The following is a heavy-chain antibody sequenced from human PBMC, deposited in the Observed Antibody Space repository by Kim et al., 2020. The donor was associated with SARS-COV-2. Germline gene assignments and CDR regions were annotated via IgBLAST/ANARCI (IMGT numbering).Heavy chain of an antibody. CDR3: ARDWVAGTHSMDV. D-gene: IGHD2-15*01. Sequence: GGSLRLSCAASGFTFSSYEMNWVRQAPGKGLEWVSYISSSSSTIYYADSVKGRFTISRDNAKNSLYLQMNSLRAEDTAVYYCARDWVAGTHSMDVWGQGTPVTVSS. CDR1: GFTFSSYE. CDR2: ISSSSSTI. J-gene: IGHJ6*02. V-gene: IGHV3-48*03.